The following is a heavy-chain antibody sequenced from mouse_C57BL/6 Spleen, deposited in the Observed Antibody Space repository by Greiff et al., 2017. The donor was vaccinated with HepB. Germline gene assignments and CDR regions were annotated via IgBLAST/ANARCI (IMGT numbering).Heavy chain of an antibody. V-gene: IGHV5-4*01. CDR1: GFTFSSYA. Sequence: EVQLVESGGGLVKPGGSLKLSCAASGFTFSSYAMSWVRQTPEKRLEWVATISDGGSYTYYPANVKGRFTISRDNAKNNLYLQMSHLKSEDTAMYYCASLWYFDVWGTGTTVTVSS. CDR3: ASLWYFDV. CDR2: ISDGGSYT. J-gene: IGHJ1*03.